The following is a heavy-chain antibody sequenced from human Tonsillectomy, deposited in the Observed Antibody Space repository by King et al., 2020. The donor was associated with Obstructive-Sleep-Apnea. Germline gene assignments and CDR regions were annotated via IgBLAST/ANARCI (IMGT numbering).Heavy chain of an antibody. CDR3: ARDSVKWLATGEFSRSFDY. CDR2: IYTSGST. D-gene: IGHD3-10*01. V-gene: IGHV4-4*07. Sequence: VQLQESGPGLVKPSETLSLTCTVSGGSISSYYWSWIRQPAGKGLEWIGRIYTSGSTNYNPPLRSRVTMSVETSKNQFPLKLGSVTAADTAVYYCARDSVKWLATGEFSRSFDYWGQGTLVTVSS. J-gene: IGHJ4*02. CDR1: GGSISSYY.